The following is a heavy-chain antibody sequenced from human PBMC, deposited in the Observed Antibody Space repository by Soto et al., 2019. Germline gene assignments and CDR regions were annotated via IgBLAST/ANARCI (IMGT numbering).Heavy chain of an antibody. CDR3: ARRRARPKYYYSSGYTGTNWVDP. CDR2: IYYSGNT. J-gene: IGHJ5*02. CDR1: GGSISSGYYY. Sequence: SETLSLTCSVSGGSISSGYYYWSWIRQPRGKGLEWIGNIYYSGNTYYNPSLKSRLIISIDTSKNQFSLKLGSVTAADTAVYYCARRRARPKYYYSSGYTGTNWVDPWGQGTLVTVSS. D-gene: IGHD3-22*01. V-gene: IGHV4-30-4*01.